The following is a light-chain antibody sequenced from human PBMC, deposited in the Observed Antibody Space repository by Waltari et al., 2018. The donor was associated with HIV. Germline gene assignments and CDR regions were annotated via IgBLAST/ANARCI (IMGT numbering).Light chain of an antibody. CDR1: TSDVGGYNY. J-gene: IGLJ1*01. V-gene: IGLV2-14*01. Sequence: QSGLTQPASVSGSPGQPLTISCTGTTSDVGGYNYVSWYQQHPGQAPKLLIYEFSNRPSGVSNRFSGSKSGNTASLTISGLQPEDETDYYCSSFSSSSTPYVFGTGTKVTVL. CDR2: EFS. CDR3: SSFSSSSTPYV.